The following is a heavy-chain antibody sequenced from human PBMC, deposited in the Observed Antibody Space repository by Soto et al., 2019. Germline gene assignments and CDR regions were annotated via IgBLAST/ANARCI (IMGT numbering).Heavy chain of an antibody. J-gene: IGHJ4*02. D-gene: IGHD2-21*02. CDR2: IIPIFGTA. CDR1: GGTFSSYA. Sequence: SVKVSCKASGGTFSSYAISWVRQAPGQGLEWMGGIIPIFGTANYAQKFQGRVTITADKSTSTAYMELSSLRSEDTAVYYCSRGAAYCGGDCYSSSFDYWGQGTLVAVSS. V-gene: IGHV1-69*06. CDR3: SRGAAYCGGDCYSSSFDY.